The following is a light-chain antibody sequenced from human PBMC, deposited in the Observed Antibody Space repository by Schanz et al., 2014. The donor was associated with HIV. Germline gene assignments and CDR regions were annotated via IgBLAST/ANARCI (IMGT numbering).Light chain of an antibody. J-gene: IGLJ3*02. Sequence: QSVLTQPPSVSGAPGQRVTISCAGSSSNIGAGYDVHWYHHLPGSAPKLLISGNNNRPSGVPDRFSGSKSGTSASLVISALQSEDEADYYCATWDDSLSGRVFGGGTKLTVL. CDR3: ATWDDSLSGRV. V-gene: IGLV1-40*01. CDR2: GNN. CDR1: SSNIGAGYD.